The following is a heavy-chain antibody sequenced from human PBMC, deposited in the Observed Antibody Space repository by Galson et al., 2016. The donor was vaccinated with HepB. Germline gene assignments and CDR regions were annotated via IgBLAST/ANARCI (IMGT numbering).Heavy chain of an antibody. Sequence: SETLSLTCTVSNGSIGSYYWSWIRQPPGKTLEWLGYIYYSGSTSYNPSLKRRATMAVDTSKNQFSLRLKAVTAADTAMYFCAREGYSSNWRNDAFDIWGQGTLVTVSS. J-gene: IGHJ3*02. CDR3: AREGYSSNWRNDAFDI. CDR1: NGSIGSYY. V-gene: IGHV4-59*01. CDR2: IYYSGST. D-gene: IGHD6-13*01.